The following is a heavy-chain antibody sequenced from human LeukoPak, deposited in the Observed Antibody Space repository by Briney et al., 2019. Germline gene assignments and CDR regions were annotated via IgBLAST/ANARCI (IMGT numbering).Heavy chain of an antibody. CDR1: GYNFISYW. CDR2: IYPGDSDI. CDR3: ARAGVVVIGDYYYDMDV. Sequence: GGPLQISCQGSGYNFISYWSGWVRQLPGKGLEWMGIIYPGDSDIRYTPSFQGQVTISADKSISTAYLQWSSLKASDTAIYYCARAGVVVIGDYYYDMDVWGQGTTVTVSS. J-gene: IGHJ6*02. D-gene: IGHD3-22*01. V-gene: IGHV5-51*01.